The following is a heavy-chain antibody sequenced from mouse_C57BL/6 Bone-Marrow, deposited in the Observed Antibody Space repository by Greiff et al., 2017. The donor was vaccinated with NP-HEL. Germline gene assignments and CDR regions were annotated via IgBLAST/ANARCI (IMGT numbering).Heavy chain of an antibody. CDR1: GYTFTSYW. D-gene: IGHD1-1*01. Sequence: VQLQQPGTELVKPGASVKLSCKASGYTFTSYWMHWVKQRPGQGLEWIGNINPSNGGTNYNEKFKSKATLTVDKSSSTAYMQLSSLTSEDSAVYYCAREDTVVYWYFEVWGTGTTVTVAS. V-gene: IGHV1-53*01. CDR3: AREDTVVYWYFEV. J-gene: IGHJ1*03. CDR2: INPSNGGT.